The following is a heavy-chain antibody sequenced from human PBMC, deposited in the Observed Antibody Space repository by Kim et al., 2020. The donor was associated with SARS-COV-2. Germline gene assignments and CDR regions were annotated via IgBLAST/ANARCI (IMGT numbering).Heavy chain of an antibody. V-gene: IGHV2-70*11. Sequence: SGPTLVNPTQTLTLTCTFSGFSLTTSGMCVSWIRQPPGKALEWLARIDWDGDKHYRTSLKTRRTISKDTSKNQVVLTMTNMDPVDTATYYCARIPTYSGNYRGGMDVWGQGTTVPVSS. CDR1: GFSLTTSGMC. J-gene: IGHJ6*02. D-gene: IGHD1-26*01. CDR2: IDWDGDK. CDR3: ARIPTYSGNYRGGMDV.